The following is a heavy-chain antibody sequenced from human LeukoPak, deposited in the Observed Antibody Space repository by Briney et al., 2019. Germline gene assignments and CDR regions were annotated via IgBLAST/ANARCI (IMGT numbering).Heavy chain of an antibody. CDR1: GYTFTTYG. D-gene: IGHD1-7*01. Sequence: ASVKVSCKASGYTFTTYGISWVRQAPGQGLEWMGWISTYNGKTNSAQKLRGRVTMATDTSTNTAYMELRSLKSDDTAVYYCARDWVTGTGGGYWGQGTLVTVSS. CDR3: ARDWVTGTGGGY. J-gene: IGHJ4*02. CDR2: ISTYNGKT. V-gene: IGHV1-18*01.